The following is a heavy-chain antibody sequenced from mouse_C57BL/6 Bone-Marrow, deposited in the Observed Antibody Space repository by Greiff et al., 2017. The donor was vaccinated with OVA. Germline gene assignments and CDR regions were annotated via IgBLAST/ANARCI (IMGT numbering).Heavy chain of an antibody. CDR3: ARRENYGSSYVFAY. CDR1: GYAFSSSW. D-gene: IGHD1-1*01. J-gene: IGHJ3*01. CDR2: IYPGDGDT. Sequence: VQLQQSGPELVKPGASVKISCKASGYAFSSSWMNWVKQRPGKGLEWIGRIYPGDGDTTYNGKFKGKATLTADKSSSTAYMQLSSLTSEDSAVYFCARRENYGSSYVFAYWGQGTLVTVSA. V-gene: IGHV1-82*01.